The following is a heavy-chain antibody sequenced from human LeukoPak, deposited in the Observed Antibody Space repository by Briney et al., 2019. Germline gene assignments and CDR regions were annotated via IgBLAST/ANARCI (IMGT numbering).Heavy chain of an antibody. D-gene: IGHD6-19*01. V-gene: IGHV3-30*04. J-gene: IGHJ3*02. CDR1: GFTFSSYA. Sequence: GRSLRLSCAASGFTFSSYAMHWVRQAPGKGLEWVAVISYDGSNKYYADSVKGRFTISRDNSKNTLYLQMNSLRAEDTAVYYCAKVVPQWLVLDDAFDIWGQGTMVTVSS. CDR2: ISYDGSNK. CDR3: AKVVPQWLVLDDAFDI.